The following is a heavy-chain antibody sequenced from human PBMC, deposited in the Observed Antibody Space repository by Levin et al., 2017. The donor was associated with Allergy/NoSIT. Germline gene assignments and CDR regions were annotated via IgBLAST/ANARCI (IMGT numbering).Heavy chain of an antibody. J-gene: IGHJ4*02. D-gene: IGHD3-10*01. CDR3: ARRSTEVRGVIGY. CDR2: IYPGDSDT. Sequence: GGSLRLSCKGSGYSFTNYWIAWVRQMPGKGLEWMGVIYPGDSDTRYSPSFQDQVTISADKSISTAYLQWSSLRASDSAMYYCARRSTEVRGVIGYWGQGTLVTVSS. CDR1: GYSFTNYW. V-gene: IGHV5-51*01.